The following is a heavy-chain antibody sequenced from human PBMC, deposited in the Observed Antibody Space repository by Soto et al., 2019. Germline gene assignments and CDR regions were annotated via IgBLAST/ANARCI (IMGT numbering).Heavy chain of an antibody. CDR1: GFSLSTSGSG. CDR2: VYWDDDK. CDR3: AYRLYAGWLTGSYDDY. V-gene: IGHV2-5*02. D-gene: IGHD1-26*01. J-gene: IGHJ4*02. Sequence: QITLKESGPTLVKPTQTLTLTCTFSGFSLSTSGSGVGWIRQPPPKALEWLAVVYWDDDKRYSPSLKSRLTITKDTSKNQVVLKMTNMDPVVTATYYCAYRLYAGWLTGSYDDYWGPGTLVTVSS.